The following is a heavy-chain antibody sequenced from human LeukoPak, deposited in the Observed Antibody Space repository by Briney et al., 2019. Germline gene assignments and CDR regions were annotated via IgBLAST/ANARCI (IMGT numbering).Heavy chain of an antibody. D-gene: IGHD3-22*01. Sequence: PSGTLSLTCVVSGDSLTNGNWWSWVRQSPGEGLEWIGEVFHSGRTTYNPSLRSRVTMSVDNSKNHFSLELTSVTASDTAIYYCARNGYYSIDYWGQGTLVTVSS. CDR2: VFHSGRT. CDR1: GDSLTNGNW. CDR3: ARNGYYSIDY. J-gene: IGHJ4*02. V-gene: IGHV4-4*02.